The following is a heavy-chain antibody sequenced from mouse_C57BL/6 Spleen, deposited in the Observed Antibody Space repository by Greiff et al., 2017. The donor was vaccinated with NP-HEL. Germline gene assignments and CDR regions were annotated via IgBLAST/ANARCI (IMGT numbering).Heavy chain of an antibody. J-gene: IGHJ1*03. Sequence: QVQLQQSGAELARPGASVKLSCKASGYTFTSYGISWVKQRTGQGLEWIGEIYPRSGNTYYNEKFKGKATLTADKSSSTAYMQLSSLTSEDSAVYFCARGYYGSSYWYFDVWGTGTTVTVSS. CDR2: IYPRSGNT. CDR1: GYTFTSYG. CDR3: ARGYYGSSYWYFDV. V-gene: IGHV1-81*01. D-gene: IGHD1-1*01.